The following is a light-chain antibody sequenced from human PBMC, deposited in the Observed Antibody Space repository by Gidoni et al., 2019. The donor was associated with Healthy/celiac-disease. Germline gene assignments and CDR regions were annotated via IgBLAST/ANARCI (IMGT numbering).Light chain of an antibody. CDR2: GAS. J-gene: IGKJ1*01. V-gene: IGKV3-15*01. Sequence: EIVMTQSPATLSVSPGERATLSCRASQSVSSNLAWYQQKPGQAPRLLIYGASTRATGIPARFSGRGSGPAFPLPISSLQSEDFAVYYCQQYNNWPQTFGQXTKVEIK. CDR1: QSVSSN. CDR3: QQYNNWPQT.